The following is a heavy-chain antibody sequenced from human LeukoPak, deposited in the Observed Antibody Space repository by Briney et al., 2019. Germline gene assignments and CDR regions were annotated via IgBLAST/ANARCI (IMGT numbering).Heavy chain of an antibody. CDR1: AGSISSSSHY. J-gene: IGHJ4*02. D-gene: IGHD5-24*01. CDR2: IYYRGST. V-gene: IGHV4-39*07. Sequence: PSETLSLTCTVSAGSISSSSHYWDWIRQPPGKGLEWIGSIYYRGSTYYNPSLKSRVTISVDKSKNQFSLKLSSVTAADTAVYYCARLRDGYYNYWGQGTLVTVSS. CDR3: ARLRDGYYNY.